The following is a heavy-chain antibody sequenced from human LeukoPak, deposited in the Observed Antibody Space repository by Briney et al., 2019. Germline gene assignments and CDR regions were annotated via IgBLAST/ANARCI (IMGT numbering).Heavy chain of an antibody. CDR2: IKSKTDGGTT. D-gene: IGHD6-6*01. CDR3: AKDGGQYSSSDILGAFDI. Sequence: GGSLRLSCAASGFTFSNAWMNWVRQAPGKGLEWVGRIKSKTDGGTTDYAAPVKGRFTISRDDSKNTLYLQMNSLKTEDTAVYYCAKDGGQYSSSDILGAFDIWGQGTMVTASS. J-gene: IGHJ3*02. CDR1: GFTFSNAW. V-gene: IGHV3-15*01.